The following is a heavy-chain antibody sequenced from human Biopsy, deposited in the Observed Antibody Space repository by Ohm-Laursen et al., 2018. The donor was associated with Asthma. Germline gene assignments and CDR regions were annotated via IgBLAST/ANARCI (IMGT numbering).Heavy chain of an antibody. CDR3: ARTYYDFLTGQVNDAFDI. CDR1: GYTFTSYA. D-gene: IGHD3-9*01. V-gene: IGHV1-3*01. J-gene: IGHJ3*02. CDR2: INAGNGHT. Sequence: SSVKVSCKASGYTFTSYAMHWVRQAPGQRLEWMGWINAGNGHTKYSQKFQGRVTITRDTSASTAYMELSSLRSEDTAVYYCARTYYDFLTGQVNDAFDIWGQGTMVTVSS.